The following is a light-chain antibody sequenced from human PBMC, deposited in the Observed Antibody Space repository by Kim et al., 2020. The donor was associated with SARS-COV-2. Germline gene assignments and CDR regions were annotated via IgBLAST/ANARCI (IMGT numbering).Light chain of an antibody. Sequence: SLSPGDRATLSCRASQSVDSHLAWYQQKPGQVPRLLIYDATNRATGIPARFSASESGTDFTLTISSLEPEDFAVYYCQQGSHWPTFGGGTRVEIK. CDR2: DAT. J-gene: IGKJ4*01. V-gene: IGKV3-11*01. CDR3: QQGSHWPT. CDR1: QSVDSH.